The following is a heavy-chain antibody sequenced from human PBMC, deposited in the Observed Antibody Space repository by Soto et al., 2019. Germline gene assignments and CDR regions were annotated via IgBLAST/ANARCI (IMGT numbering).Heavy chain of an antibody. CDR1: GGTFSSYA. V-gene: IGHV1-69*13. CDR3: ATNPTSTDYYDSSGYSSLPVYYYGMDV. D-gene: IGHD3-22*01. CDR2: IIPIFGTA. Sequence: SVKVSCKASGGTFSSYAISWVRQAPGQGLEWMGGIIPIFGTANYAQKFQGRVTITADESTSTAYMELSSLRSEDTAVYYCATNPTSTDYYDSSGYSSLPVYYYGMDVWGQGTTVTVYS. J-gene: IGHJ6*02.